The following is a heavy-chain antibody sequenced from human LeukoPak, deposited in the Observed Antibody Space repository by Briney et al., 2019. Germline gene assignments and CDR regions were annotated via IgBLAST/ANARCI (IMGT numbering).Heavy chain of an antibody. J-gene: IGHJ6*03. CDR3: ARHVPGYPHYYYYMDV. V-gene: IGHV4-39*01. CDR2: IYYSGST. Sequence: SETLSLTCTVSGASINIRYHYWGWIRQSPGKGLEWIGSIYYSGSTYYNPSLKSRVTISVDTSKNQFSLKLSSVTAADTAVYYCARHVPGYPHYYYYMDVWGKGTTVTISS. D-gene: IGHD3-9*01. CDR1: GASINIRYHY.